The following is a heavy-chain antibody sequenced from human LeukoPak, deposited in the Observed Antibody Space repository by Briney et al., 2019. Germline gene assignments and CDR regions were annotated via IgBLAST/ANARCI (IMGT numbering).Heavy chain of an antibody. J-gene: IGHJ6*03. Sequence: ASVKVSCKASGYTFTGYYMHWVRQAPGQGLEWMGWINPNSGGTNYAQKFQGRVTMTRDTSISTAYMELSRLRSDDTAVYYCARQISDYYYYYIDVWGKGTTVTVSS. CDR2: INPNSGGT. V-gene: IGHV1-2*02. D-gene: IGHD3-3*01. CDR3: ARQISDYYYYYIDV. CDR1: GYTFTGYY.